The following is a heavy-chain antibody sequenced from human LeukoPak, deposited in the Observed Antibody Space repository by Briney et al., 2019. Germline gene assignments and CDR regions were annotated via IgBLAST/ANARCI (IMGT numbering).Heavy chain of an antibody. V-gene: IGHV1-8*01. Sequence: ASVKVSCKASGYTFTSHDINWVRQATGQGLEWMGWMNPNSGNTGYAQKFQGRVTMTRNTSISTAYMELSSLRSEDTAVYYCARGYSGYDSFDYWGQGTLVTVSS. D-gene: IGHD5-12*01. J-gene: IGHJ4*02. CDR1: GYTFTSHD. CDR2: MNPNSGNT. CDR3: ARGYSGYDSFDY.